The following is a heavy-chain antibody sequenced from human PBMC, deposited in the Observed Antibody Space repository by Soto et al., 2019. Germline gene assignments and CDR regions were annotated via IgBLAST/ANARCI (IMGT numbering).Heavy chain of an antibody. CDR2: ISAYNGNT. CDR1: GYTFTSYG. CDR3: AREGGSYWNYYYYGMDV. D-gene: IGHD1-26*01. J-gene: IGHJ6*02. V-gene: IGHV1-18*01. Sequence: QVQLVQSGAEVKKPGASVKVSCKASGYTFTSYGISWVRQAPGQGLEWMGWISAYNGNTNYAQKLQGRVTMTTDTSTSTAYMELRRLRSDDTAVYYCAREGGSYWNYYYYGMDVWGQGTTVTVSS.